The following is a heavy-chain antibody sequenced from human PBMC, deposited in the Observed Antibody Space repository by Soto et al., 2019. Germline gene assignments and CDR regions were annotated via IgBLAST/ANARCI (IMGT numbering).Heavy chain of an antibody. Sequence: GESLKISCAASGFTFSGSAMHWVRQASGKGLEGVGRIRSKANSYATAYAASVKGRFTISRDDSKNTAYLQMNSLKTEDTAVYYCTSPTTQHIDPWGQGTLVTVSS. D-gene: IGHD4-17*01. CDR3: TSPTTQHIDP. V-gene: IGHV3-73*01. CDR2: IRSKANSYAT. J-gene: IGHJ5*02. CDR1: GFTFSGSA.